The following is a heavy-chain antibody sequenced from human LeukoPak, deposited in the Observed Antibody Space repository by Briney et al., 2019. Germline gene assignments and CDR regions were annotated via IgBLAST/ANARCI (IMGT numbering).Heavy chain of an antibody. CDR3: ASGSYSPSYFDY. CDR2: ISWNSGSI. D-gene: IGHD1-26*01. CDR1: GFTFDDYA. J-gene: IGHJ4*02. V-gene: IGHV3-9*01. Sequence: AGRSLRLSCAASGFTFDDYAMHWVRQAPGKGLEWVSGISWNSGSIGYADSVKGRLTISRDNAKNSLYLQMNSLRAEDTALYYCASGSYSPSYFDYWGQGTLVTVSS.